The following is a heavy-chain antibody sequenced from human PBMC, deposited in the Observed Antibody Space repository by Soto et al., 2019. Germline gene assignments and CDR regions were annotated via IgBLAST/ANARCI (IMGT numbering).Heavy chain of an antibody. CDR1: GLSITDSEMG. D-gene: IGHD6-19*01. V-gene: IGHV2-26*01. CDR2: IDSSGEK. CDR3: ARRHLAVAVSPWFDP. J-gene: IGHJ5*02. Sequence: QVTLKESGPVLVKPTETLTLRCTVSGLSITDSEMGVSWIRQPPGQPLEWLAHIDSSGEKSYRTFLKSRLAISKDTPKSQIVLTRTNMDPADTATYYCARRHLAVAVSPWFDPWGQGIPVTVSS.